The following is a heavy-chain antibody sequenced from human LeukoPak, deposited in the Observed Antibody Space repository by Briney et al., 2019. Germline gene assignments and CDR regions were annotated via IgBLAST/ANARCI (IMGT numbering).Heavy chain of an antibody. CDR2: ISSSSSYI. CDR3: AKAPRYSGSYFDY. Sequence: PGGSLRLSCAASGFTFSSYSMNWVRQAPGKGLEWVSSISSSSSYIYYAHSLKGRFTISRDNAKNSLYLQMNSLRADDAAVYYCAKAPRYSGSYFDYWGQGTLVTVSS. J-gene: IGHJ4*02. V-gene: IGHV3-21*01. D-gene: IGHD1-26*01. CDR1: GFTFSSYS.